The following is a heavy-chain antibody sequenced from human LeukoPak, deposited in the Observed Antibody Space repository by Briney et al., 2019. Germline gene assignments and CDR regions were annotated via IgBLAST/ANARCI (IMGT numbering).Heavy chain of an antibody. J-gene: IGHJ3*02. CDR3: ARPRGYNYPPRYAFDI. V-gene: IGHV5-51*01. Sequence: NSGESLKISCKGSGYSFTSHWIGWVRQMPGKGLEWMGIIYPGDSDTRYSPSFQGQVTISADKSINTAYLQWSSLRASDTAMYYCARPRGYNYPPRYAFDIWGQGTMVTVSS. CDR2: IYPGDSDT. D-gene: IGHD5-24*01. CDR1: GYSFTSHW.